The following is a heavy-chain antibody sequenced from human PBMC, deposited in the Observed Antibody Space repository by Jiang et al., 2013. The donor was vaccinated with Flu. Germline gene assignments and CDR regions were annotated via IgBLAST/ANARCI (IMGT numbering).Heavy chain of an antibody. D-gene: IGHD6-13*01. CDR1: GFTFSDYF. CDR2: VGSSGTTT. J-gene: IGHJ4*02. Sequence: VQLLESGGGLVKPGGSLKLSCAASGFTFSDYFMSWIRQAPGKGLEWVSYVGSSGTTTKYADSVKGRFTISRDNAKNSLFLQMNSLRAEDTAVYYCARATPATETYSTSFVDWGQGSLVTVSS. V-gene: IGHV3-11*01. CDR3: ARATPATETYSTSFVD.